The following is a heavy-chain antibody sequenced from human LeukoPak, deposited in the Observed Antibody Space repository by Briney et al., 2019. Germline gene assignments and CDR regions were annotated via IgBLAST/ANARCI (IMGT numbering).Heavy chain of an antibody. CDR1: GFIASSNY. J-gene: IGHJ4*02. CDR3: AREGLSRGRPD. CDR2: IYSGGST. Sequence: PGGSLRLSCAASGFIASSNYMSWVRQAPGKGLEWVSVIYSGGSTYYADSVKGRFTISRDNSKNTLYLQMNSLRAEDTAVYYCAREGLSRGRPDWGQRTLVTVSS. V-gene: IGHV3-53*01.